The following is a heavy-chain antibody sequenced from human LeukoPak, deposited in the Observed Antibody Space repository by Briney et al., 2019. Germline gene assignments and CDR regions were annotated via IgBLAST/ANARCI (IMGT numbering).Heavy chain of an antibody. D-gene: IGHD3-3*01. CDR2: ISSSSTI. J-gene: IGHJ5*02. CDR1: GFTFSSYS. CDR3: ARDHDPGNWFDP. V-gene: IGHV3-48*01. Sequence: GGSLRLSCAASGFTFSSYSMNWVRQAPGKGLEWVSYISSSSTIYYADSVKGRFTISRDNAKNSLYLQMNSLRAEDTAVYYCARDHDPGNWFDPWGQGTLVTVSS.